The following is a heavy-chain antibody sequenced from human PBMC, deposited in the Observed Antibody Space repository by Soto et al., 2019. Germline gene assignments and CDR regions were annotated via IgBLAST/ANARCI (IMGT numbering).Heavy chain of an antibody. CDR3: ARADYDYLWGSYRYGGYYFDY. CDR1: GGSFSGYY. D-gene: IGHD3-16*02. Sequence: QVQLQQWGAGLLKPSETLSLTCAVYGGSFSGYYWSWIRQPPGKGLEWIGEINHSGSTNYNPSLKSRVTISVDTSKNQFSLKLSSVTAADTAVYYCARADYDYLWGSYRYGGYYFDYWGQGTLVTVSS. CDR2: INHSGST. V-gene: IGHV4-34*01. J-gene: IGHJ4*02.